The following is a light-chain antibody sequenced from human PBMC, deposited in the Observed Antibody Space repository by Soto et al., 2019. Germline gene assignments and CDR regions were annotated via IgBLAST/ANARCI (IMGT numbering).Light chain of an antibody. CDR2: DVT. CDR3: SSYTSSSTPLV. J-gene: IGLJ3*02. CDR1: SSDVGGYNY. V-gene: IGLV2-14*01. Sequence: QSVLTQPASVSGSPGQSITISCTGTSSDVGGYNYVSWYQQHPGKAPKLMTYDVTNRPSGVSNRFSGSKSGNTASLTISGLQAEDEADYYCSSYTSSSTPLVFGGGTKLTVL.